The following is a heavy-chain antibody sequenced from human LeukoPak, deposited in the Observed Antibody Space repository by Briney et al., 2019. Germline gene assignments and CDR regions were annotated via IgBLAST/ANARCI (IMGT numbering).Heavy chain of an antibody. D-gene: IGHD3-10*01. CDR2: INAYNGNT. V-gene: IGHV1-18*04. CDR1: GYTFTDYY. CDR3: ATDSPDGSGTYYNDSPDY. Sequence: GASVKVSCKASGYTFTDYYIHWVRQAPGQGREWMGWINAYNGNTNYRQKLQGRVTMTTDTFTGTAYMDLRSLRSDNTAIYYCATDSPDGSGTYYNDSPDYWGQGTLVTVSS. J-gene: IGHJ4*02.